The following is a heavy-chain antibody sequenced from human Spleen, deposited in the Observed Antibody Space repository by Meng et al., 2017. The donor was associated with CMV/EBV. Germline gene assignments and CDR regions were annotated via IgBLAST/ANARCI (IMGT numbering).Heavy chain of an antibody. CDR3: ARDGEGIYGMDV. V-gene: IGHV3-64*02. CDR1: GFTFSSYW. Sequence: GESLKISCAASGFTFSSYWMHWVRQAPGKGLEYVSGISSDGVSTYYVDSVKGRCTISRDNSKNTLYLQMNSLRAEDTAVYYCARDGEGIYGMDVWGQGTTVTVSS. J-gene: IGHJ6*02. D-gene: IGHD3-10*01. CDR2: ISSDGVST.